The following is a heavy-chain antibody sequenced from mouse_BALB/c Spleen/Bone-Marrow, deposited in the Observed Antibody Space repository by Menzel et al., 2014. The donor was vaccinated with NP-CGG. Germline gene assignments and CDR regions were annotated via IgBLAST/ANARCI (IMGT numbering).Heavy chain of an antibody. J-gene: IGHJ3*01. Sequence: EVHLVESGGGLVQPGGSLKLSCAASGFTFSSYGMSWVRQTPDKRLEMIATINVNGDTTYHPDSAKGRFTISRDNVKNTLYLQMSSLKSEDTAMYYCARGYDYSSWFAYWGQGTLVTVSA. CDR2: INVNGDTT. CDR3: ARGYDYSSWFAY. V-gene: IGHV5-6-3*01. D-gene: IGHD2-4*01. CDR1: GFTFSSYG.